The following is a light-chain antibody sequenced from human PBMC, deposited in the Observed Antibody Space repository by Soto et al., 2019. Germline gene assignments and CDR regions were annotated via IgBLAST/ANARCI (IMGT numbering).Light chain of an antibody. V-gene: IGLV2-8*01. CDR3: KSYAGSNTYV. CDR2: EVV. Sequence: QSALTQPPSASGSPGQSVTISCTGTKSDIGVYDFVSWYQHLPGKAPRLIIYEVVQRPSGVPDRFSGSKSGNTASLTVSGLQAADEADYFCKSYAGSNTYVFGSGTKLTVL. CDR1: KSDIGVYDF. J-gene: IGLJ1*01.